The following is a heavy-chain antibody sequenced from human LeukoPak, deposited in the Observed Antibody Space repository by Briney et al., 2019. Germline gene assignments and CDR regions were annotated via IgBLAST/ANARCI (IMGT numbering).Heavy chain of an antibody. V-gene: IGHV1-2*02. D-gene: IGHD7-27*01. CDR2: IHPKTGRT. J-gene: IGHJ4*02. CDR1: GYTFIDNY. Sequence: ASVTVSCKASGYTFIDNYFHWVRQAPGQGLEWVGWIHPKTGRTHYAQNFQGRVTLTRDTSISTAYMYLSGLTSDDTAIYYCARDHNWGPDFWGQGTLVSVSS. CDR3: ARDHNWGPDF.